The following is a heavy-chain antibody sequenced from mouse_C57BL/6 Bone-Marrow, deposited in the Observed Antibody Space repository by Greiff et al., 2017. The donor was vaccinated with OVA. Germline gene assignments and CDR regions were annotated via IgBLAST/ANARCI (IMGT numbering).Heavy chain of an antibody. D-gene: IGHD2-2*01. V-gene: IGHV5-4*03. CDR3: ALLWFSFDY. CDR1: GFTFSSYA. Sequence: EVKLVESGGGLVKPGGSLKLSCAASGFTFSSYAMSWVRQTPEKRLEWVATISDGGSYTYYPANVKGRFTISRDNAKNNLYLQMSHLKSEDTAMYYCALLWFSFDYWGQGTTLTVSS. CDR2: ISDGGSYT. J-gene: IGHJ2*01.